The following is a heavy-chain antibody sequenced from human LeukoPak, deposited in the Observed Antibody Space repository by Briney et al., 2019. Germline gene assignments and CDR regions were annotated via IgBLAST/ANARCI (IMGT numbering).Heavy chain of an antibody. CDR2: INWNGGST. Sequence: GGSLRLSCAASGFTFDDYGMSWVRQAPGKGLEWGSGINWNGGSTGYADSVKGRFTISRDNAKNSLYLQMNSLRAEDTALYYCARDLGYCSGGSCYSYRSGAFDIWGQGTMVTVSS. CDR3: ARDLGYCSGGSCYSYRSGAFDI. D-gene: IGHD2-15*01. CDR1: GFTFDDYG. J-gene: IGHJ3*02. V-gene: IGHV3-20*04.